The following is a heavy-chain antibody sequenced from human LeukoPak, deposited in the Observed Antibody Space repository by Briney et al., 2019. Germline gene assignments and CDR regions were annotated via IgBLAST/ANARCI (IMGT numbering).Heavy chain of an antibody. J-gene: IGHJ6*02. V-gene: IGHV3-53*01. Sequence: GGSLRLSCAASGFTVSSNYMSWVRQAPGKGLEWVSVIYSGGSTYYADSVKGRFTISRHNSKNTLYLQMNSLRAEDTAVCYCARVSWIQLRYYYYGMDVWGQGTTVTVSS. CDR1: GFTVSSNY. CDR3: ARVSWIQLRYYYYGMDV. D-gene: IGHD5-18*01. CDR2: IYSGGST.